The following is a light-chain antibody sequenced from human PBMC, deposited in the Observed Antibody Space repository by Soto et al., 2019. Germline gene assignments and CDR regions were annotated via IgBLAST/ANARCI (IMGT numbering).Light chain of an antibody. CDR3: SSYTTTVTLGVV. J-gene: IGLJ2*01. Sequence: QSALTQPASVSGSPGQSITISCAGSSSDIGSYDYVCWFQQHPGKAPKLMIYDVTSRPSGVSNRFSGSKSGNTASLTISGLQAEDEADYYCSSYTTTVTLGVVLGGGTKLTVL. CDR1: SSDIGSYDY. V-gene: IGLV2-14*01. CDR2: DVT.